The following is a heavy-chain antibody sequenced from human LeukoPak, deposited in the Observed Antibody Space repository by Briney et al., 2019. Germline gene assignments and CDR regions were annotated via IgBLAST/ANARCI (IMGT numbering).Heavy chain of an antibody. V-gene: IGHV4-34*01. CDR3: ATYGDYGRFDY. Sequence: SETLSLTCAVYGGSFSGYYWSWIRQPPGKGRGWIGEINHSGSTYYNPSLKSRVTISVDRSKNQFSLKLSSVTAADTAVYYCATYGDYGRFDYWGQGTLVTVSS. CDR2: INHSGST. D-gene: IGHD4-17*01. J-gene: IGHJ4*02. CDR1: GGSFSGYY.